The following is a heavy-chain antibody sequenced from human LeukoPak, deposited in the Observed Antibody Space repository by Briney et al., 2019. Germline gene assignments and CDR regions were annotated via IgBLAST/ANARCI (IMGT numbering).Heavy chain of an antibody. CDR2: IKQDGSEK. CDR1: GFTFSSYW. J-gene: IGHJ4*02. V-gene: IGHV3-7*03. D-gene: IGHD3-10*01. Sequence: GGSLGLSCAASGFTFSSYWMSWVRQAPGKGLEWVANIKQDGSEKYYVDSVKGRFTISRDNAKNSLYLQMNSLRAEDTAVYYCARDATLLPWFGELVFDYWGQGTLVTVSS. CDR3: ARDATLLPWFGELVFDY.